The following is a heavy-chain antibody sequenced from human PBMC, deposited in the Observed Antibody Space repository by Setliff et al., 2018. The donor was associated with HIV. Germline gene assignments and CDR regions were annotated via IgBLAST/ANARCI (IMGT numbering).Heavy chain of an antibody. D-gene: IGHD2-2*01. V-gene: IGHV1-18*01. Sequence: ASVKVSCKASGYTFSSYDINWVRQATGQGLEWMGWMNPNSGHTNYAQKLQGRVTMTTDTSTSTAYMELRTLRSDDTAVYYCATSSRIYYYSYMDVWGKGTTVTVSS. CDR1: GYTFSSYD. CDR3: ATSSRIYYYSYMDV. CDR2: MNPNSGHT. J-gene: IGHJ6*03.